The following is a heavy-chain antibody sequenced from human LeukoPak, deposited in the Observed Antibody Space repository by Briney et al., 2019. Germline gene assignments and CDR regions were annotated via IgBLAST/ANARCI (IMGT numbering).Heavy chain of an antibody. CDR2: ISSSSSYI. D-gene: IGHD2-2*02. Sequence: GGSLRLSCAASGFTFSSYSMNWVRQAPGKGLEWVSSISSSSSYIYYADSVKGRFAISRDNAKNSLYLQMNSLRAEDTAVYYCARSSPHCSSTSCYNDAFDIWGQGTMVTVSS. V-gene: IGHV3-21*01. CDR3: ARSSPHCSSTSCYNDAFDI. J-gene: IGHJ3*02. CDR1: GFTFSSYS.